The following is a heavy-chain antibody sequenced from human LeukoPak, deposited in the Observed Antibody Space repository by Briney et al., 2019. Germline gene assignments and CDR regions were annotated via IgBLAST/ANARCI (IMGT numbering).Heavy chain of an antibody. CDR3: VRELLSDY. CDR1: GFTFSTYA. CDR2: ISGTGGST. V-gene: IGHV3-23*01. J-gene: IGHJ4*02. D-gene: IGHD1-26*01. Sequence: GGSLRLSCAASGFTFSTYAMTWVRQAPGKGLEWVSLISGTGGSTYYADSVKGRFTISRDNAKNSLYLQMNSLRAEDTAVYYCVRELLSDYWGQGTLVTVSS.